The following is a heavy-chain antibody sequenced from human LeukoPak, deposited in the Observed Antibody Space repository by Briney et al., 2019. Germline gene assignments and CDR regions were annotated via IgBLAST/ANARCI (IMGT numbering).Heavy chain of an antibody. Sequence: GESLKISWKGSGYSFTSYWIGWVRQMPGKGLEWMGIIYPCDSDTRYSPSFQGQITISANKSISTAYRQWTTLQASDTAMYYCARRRSAYNWNDRDAFDIWGQGTMVTVSS. D-gene: IGHD1-1*01. J-gene: IGHJ3*02. CDR1: GYSFTSYW. CDR2: IYPCDSDT. V-gene: IGHV5-51*01. CDR3: ARRRSAYNWNDRDAFDI.